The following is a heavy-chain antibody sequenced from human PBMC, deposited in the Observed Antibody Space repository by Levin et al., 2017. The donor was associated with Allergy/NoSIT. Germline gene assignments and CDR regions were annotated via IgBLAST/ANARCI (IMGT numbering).Heavy chain of an antibody. V-gene: IGHV3-15*01. J-gene: IGHJ4*02. D-gene: IGHD6-13*01. CDR2: IKSKTDGGTT. CDR3: TTDSHWEGIAALKYYFDY. Sequence: GGSLRLSCAASGFTFSNAWMSWVRQAPGKGLEWVGRIKSKTDGGTTDYAAPVKGRFTISRDDSKNTLYLQMNSLKTEDTAVYYCTTDSHWEGIAALKYYFDYWGQGTLVTVSS. CDR1: GFTFSNAW.